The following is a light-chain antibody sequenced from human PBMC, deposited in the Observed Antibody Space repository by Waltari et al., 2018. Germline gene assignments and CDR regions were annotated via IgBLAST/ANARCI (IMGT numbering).Light chain of an antibody. CDR1: ARISSSY. Sequence: EILMTQSPGTLSVSPGERASLSCRASARISSSYFAWYQQKGGQPPRLLIYFTSTRAAGVPARFSGSGSGTEFTLTISSLQSEDFAVYYCQQYNTWPYTFGQGTKIEIK. V-gene: IGKV3-15*01. CDR2: FTS. J-gene: IGKJ2*01. CDR3: QQYNTWPYT.